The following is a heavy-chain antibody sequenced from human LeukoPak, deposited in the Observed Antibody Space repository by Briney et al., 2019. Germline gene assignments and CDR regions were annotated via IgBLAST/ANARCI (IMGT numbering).Heavy chain of an antibody. CDR1: GVSFSGYY. J-gene: IGHJ4*02. CDR2: INHSGST. CDR3: ARVGDQYSSSPLNYFGY. V-gene: IGHV4-34*01. D-gene: IGHD6-13*01. Sequence: PSETLSLTCAVYGVSFSGYYWSWIRQPPGKGLEWIGEINHSGSTNYNPSLKSRVTISVDTSKNQFSLKLSSVTAADTAVYYCARVGDQYSSSPLNYFGYWGQGTLVTVSS.